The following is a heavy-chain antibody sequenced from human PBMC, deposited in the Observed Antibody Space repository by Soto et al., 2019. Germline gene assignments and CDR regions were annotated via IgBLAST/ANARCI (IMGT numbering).Heavy chain of an antibody. D-gene: IGHD3-22*01. CDR2: IYFRGDT. CDR1: GDSISRIDYY. CDR3: AREGGSYDSGGYLIRGAFDI. Sequence: SETLSLTCSVSGDSISRIDYYWTWIRQHPEKGLEWIGNIYFRGDTYYSPSLESRLTISVDTSKNQFSLKLTSVTAADTAVYYCAREGGSYDSGGYLIRGAFDIWGQGTMVTVSS. V-gene: IGHV4-31*03. J-gene: IGHJ3*02.